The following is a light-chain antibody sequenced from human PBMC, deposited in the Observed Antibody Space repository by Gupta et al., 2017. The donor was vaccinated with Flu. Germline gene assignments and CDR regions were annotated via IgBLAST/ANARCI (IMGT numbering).Light chain of an antibody. CDR3: CSYAGSVTWV. CDR1: SSDVGSYNL. J-gene: IGLJ3*02. Sequence: QSALTQPASVSGSPGQSITISCTGTSSDVGSYNLVSWYQQHPGKAPKFMIYEATKRPSGVSNRFSGSKSGNTASLTISGLQAEDEADYYCCSYAGSVTWVFGGGTKLTVL. CDR2: EAT. V-gene: IGLV2-23*01.